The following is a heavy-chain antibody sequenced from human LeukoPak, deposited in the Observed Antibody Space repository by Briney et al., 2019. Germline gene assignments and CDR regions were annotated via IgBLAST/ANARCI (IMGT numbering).Heavy chain of an antibody. CDR2: IYTSGST. CDR3: AGEPTTVVTLEGLSYYFDY. Sequence: PSETLSLTCTVSGGSISSYYWSWIRQPAGKGLEWIGRIYTSGSTNYNPSLKSRVTMSVDTSKNQFSLKLSSVTAADTAVYYCAGEPTTVVTLEGLSYYFDYWGQGTLVTVSS. D-gene: IGHD4-23*01. V-gene: IGHV4-4*07. CDR1: GGSISSYY. J-gene: IGHJ4*02.